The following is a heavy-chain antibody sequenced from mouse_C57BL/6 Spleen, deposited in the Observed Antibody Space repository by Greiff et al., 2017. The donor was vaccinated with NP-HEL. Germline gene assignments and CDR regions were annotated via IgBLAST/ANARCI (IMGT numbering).Heavy chain of an antibody. Sequence: DVKLQESGGGLVQPGGSMKLSCVASGFTFSNYWMNWVRQSPEKGLEWVAQIRLKSDNYATHYAESVKGRFTISRDDSKSSVYLQMNNLRAEDTGIYYCTGVDGYWYFDVWGTGTTVTVSS. CDR1: GFTFSNYW. D-gene: IGHD2-3*01. V-gene: IGHV6-3*01. CDR3: TGVDGYWYFDV. J-gene: IGHJ1*03. CDR2: IRLKSDNYAT.